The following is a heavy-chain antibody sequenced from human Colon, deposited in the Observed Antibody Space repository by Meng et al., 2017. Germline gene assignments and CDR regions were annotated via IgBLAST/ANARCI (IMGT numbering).Heavy chain of an antibody. CDR3: ATEAATSDYLSRSFDF. D-gene: IGHD2-15*01. J-gene: IGHJ4*02. V-gene: IGHV1-69*06. CDR2: IIPISGTA. CDR1: GSTSSRRA. Sequence: SVNVSCKASGSTSSRRAFSWVRQAPGQGLEWVGGIIPISGTAEYSEKFQGRVTISADRSTSTAYMEVSSLRSDDTAVYYCATEAATSDYLSRSFDFRGQGTLVTVSS.